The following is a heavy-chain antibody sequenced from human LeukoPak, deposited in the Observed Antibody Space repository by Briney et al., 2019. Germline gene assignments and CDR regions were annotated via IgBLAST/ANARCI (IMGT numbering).Heavy chain of an antibody. CDR3: ARVLRFLKWFYYYGMDV. J-gene: IGHJ6*02. CDR1: GFTFSSYA. Sequence: GRSLRLSCAASGFTFSSYATHWVRQAPGKGLEWVAVISYDGSNKYYADSVKGRFTISRDNSKNTLYLQMNSLRAEDTAVYHCARVLRFLKWFYYYGMDVWGQGTTVTVSS. V-gene: IGHV3-30-3*01. CDR2: ISYDGSNK. D-gene: IGHD3-3*01.